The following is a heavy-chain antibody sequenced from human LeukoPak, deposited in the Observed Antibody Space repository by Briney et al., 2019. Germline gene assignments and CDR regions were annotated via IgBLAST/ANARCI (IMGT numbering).Heavy chain of an antibody. CDR1: GFTFSSYS. Sequence: GGSPRLSCAASGFTFSSYSMNWVRQAPGKGLEWVSSISSSSYIYYADSVKGRFTISRDNAKNSLYLQMNSLRAEDTAVYYCAKHSSGWYMNYDYWGQGTLVTVSS. CDR3: AKHSSGWYMNYDY. J-gene: IGHJ4*02. D-gene: IGHD6-19*01. V-gene: IGHV3-21*04. CDR2: ISSSSYI.